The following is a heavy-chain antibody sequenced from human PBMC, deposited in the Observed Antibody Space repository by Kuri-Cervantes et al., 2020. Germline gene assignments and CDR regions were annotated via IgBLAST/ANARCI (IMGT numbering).Heavy chain of an antibody. CDR3: ARSARGGFGMYYYYGMDV. V-gene: IGHV1-3*02. D-gene: IGHD2-15*01. J-gene: IGHJ6*02. CDR2: SNAGNGNT. Sequence: ASVKVSCKASGYTFTSYAMHWVRQAPGQRLEWMGWSNAGNGNTKYSQEFQGRVTITADESTSTAYMELSSLRSEDTAVYYCARSARGGFGMYYYYGMDVWGQGTTVTVSS. CDR1: GYTFTSYA.